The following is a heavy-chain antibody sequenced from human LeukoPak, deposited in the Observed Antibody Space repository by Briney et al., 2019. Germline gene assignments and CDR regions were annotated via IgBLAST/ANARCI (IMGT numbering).Heavy chain of an antibody. Sequence: PSETLSLTCTVSGGSISSYYWSWIRQPPGKGLEYIGYIYYSGSTNYNPSLKSRLTISVDTSKNQFSLKLSSVTAADTAVNYCARETSQKGAHYMDVWGKGTTVTISS. D-gene: IGHD3-16*01. CDR1: GGSISSYY. V-gene: IGHV4-59*01. CDR2: IYYSGST. J-gene: IGHJ6*03. CDR3: ARETSQKGAHYMDV.